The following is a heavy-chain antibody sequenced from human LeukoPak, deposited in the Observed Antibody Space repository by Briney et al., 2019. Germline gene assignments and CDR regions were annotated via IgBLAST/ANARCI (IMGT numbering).Heavy chain of an antibody. CDR3: ARVDYYDSSGYPNYDY. CDR2: IYYSGST. CDR1: GGSISGYY. D-gene: IGHD3-22*01. J-gene: IGHJ4*02. V-gene: IGHV4-59*01. Sequence: SETLSLTCTVSGGSISGYYWSWIRQPPGKGLEWIGYIYYSGSTNYNPSLKSRVTISVDTSKNQFSLKLSSVTAADTAVYYCARVDYYDSSGYPNYDYWGQGTLVTVSS.